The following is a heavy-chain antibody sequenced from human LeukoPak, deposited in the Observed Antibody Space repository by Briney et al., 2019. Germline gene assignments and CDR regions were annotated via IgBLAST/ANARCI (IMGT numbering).Heavy chain of an antibody. V-gene: IGHV3-23*01. Sequence: GGSLRLSCAASGFTFSSYAMSWVRQAPGKGLEWVSGISGSGISTYYADSVKGRFTISRDNSKNTLYLQMNSLRAEDTAVYYCAKDSGSYPDAFDIWGQGTMVTVSS. CDR1: GFTFSSYA. CDR3: AKDSGSYPDAFDI. D-gene: IGHD1-26*01. J-gene: IGHJ3*02. CDR2: ISGSGIST.